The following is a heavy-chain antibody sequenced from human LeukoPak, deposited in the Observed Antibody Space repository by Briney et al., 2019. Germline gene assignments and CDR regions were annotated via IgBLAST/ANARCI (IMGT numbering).Heavy chain of an antibody. CDR1: GGSISSYY. CDR3: ARDRREKYYYYYYMDV. Sequence: SETLSLTCTVSGGSISSYYWSWIRQPPGKGLEWIGYIYYSGSTYYNPSLKSRVTISVDTSKNQFSLKLSSVTAADTAVYYCARDRREKYYYYYYMDVWGKGTTVTVSS. V-gene: IGHV4-59*12. J-gene: IGHJ6*03. D-gene: IGHD1-26*01. CDR2: IYYSGST.